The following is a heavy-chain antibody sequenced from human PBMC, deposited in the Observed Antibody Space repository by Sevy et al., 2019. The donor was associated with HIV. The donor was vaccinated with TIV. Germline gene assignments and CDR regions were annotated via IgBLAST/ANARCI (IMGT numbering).Heavy chain of an antibody. D-gene: IGHD6-13*01. V-gene: IGHV3-48*02. CDR3: ARGAGRYSSSWNWFDP. CDR2: ISSSSSTI. J-gene: IGHJ5*02. CDR1: GFTFSSYS. Sequence: GGSLRLSCAASGFTFSSYSMNWVRQAPGKGLEWVSYISSSSSTIYYADSVKGRFTISRDNAKNSLYLQMNSLRDEDTAVYYWARGAGRYSSSWNWFDPWGQGTLVTVSS.